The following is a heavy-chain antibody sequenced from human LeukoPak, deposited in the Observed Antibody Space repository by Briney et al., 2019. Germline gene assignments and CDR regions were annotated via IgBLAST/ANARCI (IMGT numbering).Heavy chain of an antibody. J-gene: IGHJ4*02. V-gene: IGHV4-59*01. CDR3: ATRPNCWSSYQDTLYYFDS. CDR1: AASISSYY. CDR2: IYYSGST. Sequence: SETLSLTCTVSAASISSYYWRWNRQPPGKRLEWIGHIYYSGSTNYNPSLKSRVTISVDTSKNQFSLKLSSVTAADPAVYYCATRPNCWSSYQDTLYYFDSWGQGTLVTVSS. D-gene: IGHD3-3*01.